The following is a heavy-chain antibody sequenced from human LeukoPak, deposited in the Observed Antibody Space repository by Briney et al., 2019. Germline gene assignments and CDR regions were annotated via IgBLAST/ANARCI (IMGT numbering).Heavy chain of an antibody. Sequence: RGSLRLSCAASGFTFSDYYMSWIRQAPGKGLEWVSYISSSGSTIYCADSVKGRFTISRDNAKNSLYLQMNSLRAEDTAVYYCARERAAAGIDYWGQGTLVTVSS. CDR3: ARERAAAGIDY. J-gene: IGHJ4*02. V-gene: IGHV3-11*01. CDR1: GFTFSDYY. D-gene: IGHD6-13*01. CDR2: ISSSGSTI.